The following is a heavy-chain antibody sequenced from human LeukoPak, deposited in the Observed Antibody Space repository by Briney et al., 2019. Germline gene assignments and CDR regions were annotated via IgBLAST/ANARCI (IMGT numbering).Heavy chain of an antibody. CDR3: AKDGSGSSSWDFDY. Sequence: GGSLRLSCAASGFTFDDYAMHWVRQAPGKGLEWVSGISWNSGSIGYADSVKGRFTISRDNAKNSLYLQMNSLRAEDMALYYCAKDGSGSSSWDFDYWGQGTLVTVSS. V-gene: IGHV3-9*03. CDR2: ISWNSGSI. CDR1: GFTFDDYA. D-gene: IGHD6-13*01. J-gene: IGHJ4*02.